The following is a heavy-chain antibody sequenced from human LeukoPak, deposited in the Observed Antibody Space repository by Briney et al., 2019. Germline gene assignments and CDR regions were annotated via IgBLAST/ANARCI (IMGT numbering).Heavy chain of an antibody. J-gene: IGHJ3*02. Sequence: GGSLRLSCVASGFTFSDYWMSWVRQAPGKGLEWVAHIKHDASEKYYVDSVKGRFTISRDNAKNSLYLSMNSLRSEDTAVYYCARTTKYSFDIWGQGTMVTVSP. D-gene: IGHD2/OR15-2a*01. CDR1: GFTFSDYW. CDR3: ARTTKYSFDI. CDR2: IKHDASEK. V-gene: IGHV3-7*04.